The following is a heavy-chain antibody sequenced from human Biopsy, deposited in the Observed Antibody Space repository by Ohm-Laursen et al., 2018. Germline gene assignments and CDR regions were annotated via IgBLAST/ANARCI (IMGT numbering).Heavy chain of an antibody. CDR2: IYNSGST. CDR3: ARAVDYYDPYYYYGLDV. J-gene: IGHJ6*02. CDR1: GGSASSYL. D-gene: IGHD3-16*01. V-gene: IGHV4-59*02. Sequence: SDTLSLTCGVSGGSASSYLWSWIRQPPGKGLEWIGNIYNSGSTSYNPSLKSRVTISVDTSKNQFSLKLRSVTAADTAVYYCARAVDYYDPYYYYGLDVWGQGTTVTVSS.